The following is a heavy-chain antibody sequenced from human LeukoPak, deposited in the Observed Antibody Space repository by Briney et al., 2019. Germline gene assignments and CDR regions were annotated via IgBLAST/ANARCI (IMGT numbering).Heavy chain of an antibody. Sequence: SETLSLTCTVSGGSISSYYWSWIRQPPGKGLEWIGYIYYSGSTNYNPSLKSRVTISVDTSNNQFSLKLSSVTAADTAVYYCARALTTIGYYYGMDVWGQGTTVTVSS. CDR3: ARALTTIGYYYGMDV. CDR2: IYYSGST. V-gene: IGHV4-59*01. J-gene: IGHJ6*02. CDR1: GGSISSYY. D-gene: IGHD4-17*01.